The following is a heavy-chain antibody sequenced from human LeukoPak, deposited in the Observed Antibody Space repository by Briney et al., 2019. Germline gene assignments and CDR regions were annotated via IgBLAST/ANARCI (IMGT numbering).Heavy chain of an antibody. CDR1: GGSFSGYY. CDR2: INHSGST. Sequence: PSETLSLTCAVHGGSFSGYYWSWIRQPPGKGLEWIGEINHSGSTNYNPSLKSRVTISVDTSKNQFSLKLSSVTAADTAVYYCARGASVEMATITYFDYWGQGTLVTVSS. CDR3: ARGASVEMATITYFDY. V-gene: IGHV4-34*01. J-gene: IGHJ4*02. D-gene: IGHD5-24*01.